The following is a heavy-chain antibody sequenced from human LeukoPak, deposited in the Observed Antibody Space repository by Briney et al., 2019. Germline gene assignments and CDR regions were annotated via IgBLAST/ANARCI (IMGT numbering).Heavy chain of an antibody. V-gene: IGHV4-61*02. CDR1: GCSISSGSYY. J-gene: IGHJ3*02. Sequence: TSQTLSLTCTVSGCSISSGSYYWSWIRQPAGKGLEWIGRIYTSGSTNYNPSLKSRVTISVDTSKNQFSLKLSSVTAADTAVYYCARERNDDYGGNSDAFDIWGQGTMVTVSS. D-gene: IGHD4-23*01. CDR2: IYTSGST. CDR3: ARERNDDYGGNSDAFDI.